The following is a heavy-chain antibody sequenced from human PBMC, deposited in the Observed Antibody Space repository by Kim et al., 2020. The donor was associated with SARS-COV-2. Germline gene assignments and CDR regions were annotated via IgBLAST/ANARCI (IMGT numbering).Heavy chain of an antibody. Sequence: ASVKVSCKASGYTFTSYAMHWVRQAPGQRLEWMGWIDAGNGNTKYSQKFQGRVTITRDTSASTAYMELSSLRSEDTAVYYCARAQADYYYDSSGYYYFDYWGQGTLVTVSS. V-gene: IGHV1-3*01. J-gene: IGHJ4*02. CDR1: GYTFTSYA. D-gene: IGHD3-22*01. CDR3: ARAQADYYYDSSGYYYFDY. CDR2: IDAGNGNT.